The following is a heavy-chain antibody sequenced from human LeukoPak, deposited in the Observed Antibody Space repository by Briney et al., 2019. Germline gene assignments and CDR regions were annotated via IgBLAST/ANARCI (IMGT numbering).Heavy chain of an antibody. D-gene: IGHD1-26*01. J-gene: IGHJ4*02. CDR1: GFTFSSYW. V-gene: IGHV3-7*03. CDR3: AKDQPSGSYAY. CDR2: IKQDGSEK. Sequence: GGSLRLSCAASGFTFSSYWMSWVRQAPGKGLEWVANIKQDGSEKYYVDSVKGRFTISRDNAKNSLYLQMNSLRAEDTAVYYCAKDQPSGSYAYWGQGTLVTVSS.